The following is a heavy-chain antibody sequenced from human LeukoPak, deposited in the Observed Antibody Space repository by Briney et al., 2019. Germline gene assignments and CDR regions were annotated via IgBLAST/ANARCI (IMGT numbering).Heavy chain of an antibody. Sequence: ASVKVSCKAPGGTFSSYAISWVRQAPGQGLEWMGRINPILGIANYAQKFQGRVTITADKSTSTAYMELSSLRSEDTAVYYCARGYYDYVWGSCNYWGQGTLVTVSS. D-gene: IGHD3-16*01. CDR3: ARGYYDYVWGSCNY. J-gene: IGHJ4*02. CDR1: GGTFSSYA. V-gene: IGHV1-69*04. CDR2: INPILGIA.